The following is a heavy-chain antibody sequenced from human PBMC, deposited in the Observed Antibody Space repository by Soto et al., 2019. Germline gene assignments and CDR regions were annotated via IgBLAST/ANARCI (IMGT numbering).Heavy chain of an antibody. CDR1: GFSFVRYP. Sequence: PSWSLRLSCAYYGFSFVRYPFSWVRQATGKGLEWISGVSGGGTSTYYAGSVKGRFTISRDSSVVYLQMNSLRADDTAVYYCAKWGGYYAYYSEMDVWGRGT. J-gene: IGHJ6*02. V-gene: IGHV3-23*01. CDR2: VSGGGTST. CDR3: AKWGGYYAYYSEMDV. D-gene: IGHD1-26*01.